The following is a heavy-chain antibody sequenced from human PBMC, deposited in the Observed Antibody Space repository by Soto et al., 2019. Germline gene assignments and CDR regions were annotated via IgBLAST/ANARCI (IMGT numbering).Heavy chain of an antibody. CDR1: AFNFSTYD. CDR2: ISSDGSSK. J-gene: IGHJ2*01. V-gene: IGHV3-30*18. Sequence: GGSLRLSCAASAFNFSTYDMHWVRQAPGKGLEWVAFISSDGSSKYYTDSLKGRLTISRDNSKSTLFLQLANLRAEDTSTYYCAKAAWCKVQSCYWYFDLWGGGPLVPVSS. D-gene: IGHD2-8*01. CDR3: AKAAWCKVQSCYWYFDL.